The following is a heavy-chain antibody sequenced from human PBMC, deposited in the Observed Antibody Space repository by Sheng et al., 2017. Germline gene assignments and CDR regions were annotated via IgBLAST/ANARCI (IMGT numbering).Heavy chain of an antibody. V-gene: IGHV4-34*01. CDR2: INHSGST. Sequence: QVQLQQWGAGLLKPSETLSLTCAVYGGSFSGYYWSWIRQPPGKGLEWIGEINHSGSTNYNPSLKSRVTISVDTSKNQFSLKLSSVTAADTAVYYCARRGVPGIAAALDYWGQGTLVTVSS. CDR3: ARRGVPGIAAALDY. J-gene: IGHJ4*02. D-gene: IGHD6-13*01. CDR1: GGSFSGYY.